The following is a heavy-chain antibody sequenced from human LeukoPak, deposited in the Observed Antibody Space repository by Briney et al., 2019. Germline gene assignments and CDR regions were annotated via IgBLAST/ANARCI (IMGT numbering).Heavy chain of an antibody. V-gene: IGHV3-73*01. J-gene: IGHJ4*02. Sequence: GGSLRLSCAASGFTFSASAVHWVRQASGKGLEWIGRIRSKANDYATAYAGSLKGRFTVSRDDSKNTAYLQMNSLKTEDSAVYFCARDSSSEGPLDYWGQGTLVAVSS. D-gene: IGHD6-6*01. CDR3: ARDSSSEGPLDY. CDR1: GFTFSASA. CDR2: IRSKANDYAT.